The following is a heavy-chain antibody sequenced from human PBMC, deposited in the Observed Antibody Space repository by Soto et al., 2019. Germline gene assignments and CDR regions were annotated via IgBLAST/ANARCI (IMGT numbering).Heavy chain of an antibody. J-gene: IGHJ4*02. CDR1: GIIVSDRF. Sequence: PGGSLRLSCAASGIIVSDRFMSWVRQAPGKGLEWVAFLYSGGSTYYADSVQGRFTISRDNSKNTLYLQMNSLRAEDTALYYCASRPGVISPSDVYPLDFWGQGAQVTVSS. V-gene: IGHV3-66*01. CDR2: LYSGGST. D-gene: IGHD3-3*01. CDR3: ASRPGVISPSDVYPLDF.